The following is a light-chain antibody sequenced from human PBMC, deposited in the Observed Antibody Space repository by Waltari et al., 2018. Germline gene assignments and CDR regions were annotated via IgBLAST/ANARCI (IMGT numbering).Light chain of an antibody. CDR1: SSDIGGYNY. J-gene: IGLJ3*02. CDR3: CSYAGSYAWV. V-gene: IGLV2-11*01. Sequence: QSALTQPRSVSGSPGQSVTISCTGTSSDIGGYNYVSWYQQHPGKAPKLMIYDVSARPSGFPDRFYGSKSGNTASLTISGLQAEDEADYYCCSYAGSYAWVFGGGTKVTVL. CDR2: DVS.